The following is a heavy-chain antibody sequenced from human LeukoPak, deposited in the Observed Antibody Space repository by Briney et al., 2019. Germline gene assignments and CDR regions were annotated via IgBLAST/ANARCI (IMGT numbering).Heavy chain of an antibody. CDR3: ARTRDGYFDY. D-gene: IGHD2-2*01. V-gene: IGHV3-33*01. J-gene: IGHJ4*02. CDR1: GFTFSTYG. CDR2: IWYDGSNK. Sequence: GGSLRLSCAASGFTFSTYGMHWVRQAPGKGLEWVAVIWYDGSNKYYADSVKGRFTISRDNSKNTLYLQMNSLRAEDTAVYYCARTRDGYFDYWGQETLVTVSS.